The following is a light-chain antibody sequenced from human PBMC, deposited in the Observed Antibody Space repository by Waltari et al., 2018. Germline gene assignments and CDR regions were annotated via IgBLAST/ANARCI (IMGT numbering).Light chain of an antibody. CDR2: DVS. CDR3: SSYTSSSTPYV. J-gene: IGLJ1*01. CDR1: SSDVGGYNY. V-gene: IGLV2-14*03. Sequence: QSALTQPAPVSGSPGQSITISCTGTSSDVGGYNYVSWYQQHPAKAPKLMLYDVSNRPSGVSNRFAGSKSGNTASLTSSWLQAEDEADYYCSSYTSSSTPYVVGTGTKVTVL.